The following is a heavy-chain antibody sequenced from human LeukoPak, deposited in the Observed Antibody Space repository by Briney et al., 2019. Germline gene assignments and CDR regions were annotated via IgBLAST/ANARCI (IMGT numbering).Heavy chain of an antibody. Sequence: SQTLSLTCAISGDSVSSNSAAWNWIRQSPSRGLEWLGRTYYRSKWYNDYAVSVKSRITINPDTSKNQFSLQLNSVTPEDTAVYYCARGIDYGGNFCSLCWFDPWGQGTLVTVSS. CDR1: GDSVSSNSAA. J-gene: IGHJ5*02. D-gene: IGHD4-23*01. CDR2: TYYRSKWYN. V-gene: IGHV6-1*01. CDR3: ARGIDYGGNFCSLCWFDP.